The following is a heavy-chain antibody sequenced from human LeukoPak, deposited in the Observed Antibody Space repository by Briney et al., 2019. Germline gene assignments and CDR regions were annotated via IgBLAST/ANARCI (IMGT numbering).Heavy chain of an antibody. CDR3: ARHQGDTTYDY. J-gene: IGHJ4*02. CDR2: ISYSGST. D-gene: IGHD1-26*01. CDR1: GGSISNYY. V-gene: IGHV4-59*08. Sequence: SETLSLTCTVSGGSISNYYWSWIRQPPGKELEWIGYISYSGSTNYTASLMSRVTMSVDMSKNQFSLRLSSVTAADTAVYDCARHQGDTTYDYWGQGILVTVSS.